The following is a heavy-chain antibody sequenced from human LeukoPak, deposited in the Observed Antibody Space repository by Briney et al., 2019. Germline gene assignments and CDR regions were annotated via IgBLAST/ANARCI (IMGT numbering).Heavy chain of an antibody. Sequence: GRSLRLSCAASGFTFSSYAMHWVRQAPGKGLEWVAVISYDGSNKYYADSVKGRFTISRDNSKNTLYLQMNSLRAEDTAVYYCARDGPYSSGLYLGYWGQGTLVTVSS. CDR3: ARDGPYSSGLYLGY. J-gene: IGHJ4*02. V-gene: IGHV3-30-3*01. CDR2: ISYDGSNK. D-gene: IGHD6-19*01. CDR1: GFTFSSYA.